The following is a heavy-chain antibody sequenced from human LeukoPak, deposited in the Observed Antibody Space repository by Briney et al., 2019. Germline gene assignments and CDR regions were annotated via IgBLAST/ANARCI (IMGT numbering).Heavy chain of an antibody. D-gene: IGHD2-2*01. CDR3: AKDPYGTRYFDY. Sequence: RGALRLSCAASGLTFSSHALSWVRQAPGKGLEWVSSLSGSGYNTYYADSVKGRFTISRDNSKNTVYLQMNSLRAEDTAVYYCAKDPYGTRYFDYWGQGTLVTVSS. CDR1: GLTFSSHA. J-gene: IGHJ4*02. CDR2: LSGSGYNT. V-gene: IGHV3-23*01.